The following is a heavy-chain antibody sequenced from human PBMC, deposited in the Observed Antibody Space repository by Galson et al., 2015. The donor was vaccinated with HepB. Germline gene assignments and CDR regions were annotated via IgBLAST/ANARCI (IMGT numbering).Heavy chain of an antibody. Sequence: SLRLSCAVSGFTFSSYWMHWVRQPPGKGLVWVSRINRDGSDTTYADSVKGRFTVSRDNAKNTLYLQMNSLRAEDAAVYYCARESIGGSITDAFDIWGQGTMVTVSS. V-gene: IGHV3-74*03. CDR2: INRDGSDT. J-gene: IGHJ3*02. D-gene: IGHD1-14*01. CDR3: ARESIGGSITDAFDI. CDR1: GFTFSSYW.